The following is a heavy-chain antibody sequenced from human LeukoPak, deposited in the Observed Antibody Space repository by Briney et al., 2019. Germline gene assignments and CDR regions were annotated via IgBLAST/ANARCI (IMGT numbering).Heavy chain of an antibody. CDR1: GFTFSNYA. J-gene: IGHJ6*02. CDR2: ISYHGTNK. CDR3: ARDYFISSWYVGYYYYYGMDV. D-gene: IGHD6-13*01. V-gene: IGHV3-30-3*01. Sequence: GGSLRLSCAASGFTFSNYAIHWVRQAPGKGLEWVAVISYHGTNKFYADSVKGRFTIPRDNSKNTLYLQMNSLRAEDTAMYYCARDYFISSWYVGYYYYYGMDVWGQGTTVTVSS.